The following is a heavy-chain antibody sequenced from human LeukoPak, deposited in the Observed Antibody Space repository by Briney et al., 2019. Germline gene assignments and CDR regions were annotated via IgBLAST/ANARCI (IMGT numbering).Heavy chain of an antibody. V-gene: IGHV3-21*01. J-gene: IGHJ6*03. CDR1: GFTVSSNY. CDR2: ISSSSSYI. CDR3: ARAYSERYGLGYYYMDV. D-gene: IGHD1-26*01. Sequence: GGSLRLSCAASGFTVSSNYMNWVRQAPGKGLEWVSSISSSSSYIYYADSVKGRFTISRDNAKKSVYLQMNSLRAEDTAVYYCARAYSERYGLGYYYMDVWGKGTTVTISS.